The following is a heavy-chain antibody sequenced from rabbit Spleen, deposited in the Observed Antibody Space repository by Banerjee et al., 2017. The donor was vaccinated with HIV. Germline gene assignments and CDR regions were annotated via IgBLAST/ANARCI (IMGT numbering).Heavy chain of an antibody. CDR3: ARHAGYAGYGYSTLDL. CDR2: IDPVFGIT. J-gene: IGHJ4*01. V-gene: IGHV1S7*01. D-gene: IGHD8-1*01. Sequence: QLKESGGGLVQTGGSLKLSCKASGFTLSSYYMNWVRQAPGKGLEWIGYIDPVFGITYYANWVNGRFSISSDNAQNTVDLQMNSLTAADTATYFCARHAGYAGYGYSTLDLWGPGTLVTVS. CDR1: GFTLSSYY.